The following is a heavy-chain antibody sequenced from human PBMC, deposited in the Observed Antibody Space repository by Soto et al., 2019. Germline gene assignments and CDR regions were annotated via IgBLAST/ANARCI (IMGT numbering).Heavy chain of an antibody. J-gene: IGHJ4*02. Sequence: GASVKVSCKASGYTFTSYAMHWVRQAPGQRLEWMGWINAGNGNTKYSQKFQGRVTITRDTSASTAYMELSSLRSEDTAVYYCARERDASSWYVGDFDYWGQGTLVTVSS. CDR3: ARERDASSWYVGDFDY. V-gene: IGHV1-3*01. CDR1: GYTFTSYA. D-gene: IGHD6-13*01. CDR2: INAGNGNT.